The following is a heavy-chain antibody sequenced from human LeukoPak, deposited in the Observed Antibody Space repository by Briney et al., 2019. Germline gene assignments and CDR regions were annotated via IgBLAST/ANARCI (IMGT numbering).Heavy chain of an antibody. J-gene: IGHJ3*02. CDR2: ISSSSSTI. V-gene: IGHV3-48*04. CDR1: GFTFSSYS. CDR3: ARHSLAVLGAYDI. D-gene: IGHD3-16*01. Sequence: PGGSLRLSCAASGFTFSSYSMNWVRQAPGKGLEWVSYISSSSSTIYYADSVKGRFTISRDNAKNSLYLQMNSLRAEDTAVYYCARHSLAVLGAYDIWGQGTMVTVSS.